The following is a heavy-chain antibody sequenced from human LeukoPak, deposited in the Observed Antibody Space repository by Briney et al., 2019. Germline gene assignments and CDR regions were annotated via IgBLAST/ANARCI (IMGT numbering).Heavy chain of an antibody. J-gene: IGHJ4*02. CDR2: INWNGGRT. CDR3: ARDYDYGDYPGY. V-gene: IGHV3-20*04. Sequence: SGGSLRLSCAASGFTFSGYWVQWVRQAPGKGLEWVSGINWNGGRTGYADSVKGRFTISRDNAKNSLYLQMNSLRAEDTALYYCARDYDYGDYPGYWGQGTLVTVSS. D-gene: IGHD4-17*01. CDR1: GFTFSGYW.